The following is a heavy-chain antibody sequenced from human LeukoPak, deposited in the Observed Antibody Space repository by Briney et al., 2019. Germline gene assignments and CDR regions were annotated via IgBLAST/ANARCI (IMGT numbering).Heavy chain of an antibody. V-gene: IGHV4-39*01. CDR2: IRYSGST. D-gene: IGHD3-9*01. Sequence: SETLSLTCTVSGGSIRSSDYYWAWIRQPPGRGLEWIGTIRYSGSTFYKPPLKSRLTVSADTSRNQFYMKLSSVTAADTAVYYCARASGVLPSFEGANWFDTWGQGSLVTVSS. CDR1: GGSIRSSDYY. J-gene: IGHJ5*02. CDR3: ARASGVLPSFEGANWFDT.